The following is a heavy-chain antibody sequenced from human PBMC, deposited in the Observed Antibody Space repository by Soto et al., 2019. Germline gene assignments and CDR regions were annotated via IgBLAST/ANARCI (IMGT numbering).Heavy chain of an antibody. CDR3: ARWGKPPRVRGQLDY. V-gene: IGHV1-46*01. J-gene: IGHJ4*02. Sequence: ASVKVSCKASGYTFINYYMQWVRQAPGQGLEWMGIINPSDATTFYAQKFQGRVTMTRDTSTSTVSMELSSLRSEDTDVYYCARWGKPPRVRGQLDYWGQGTLVTVSS. D-gene: IGHD3-10*01. CDR2: INPSDATT. CDR1: GYTFINYY.